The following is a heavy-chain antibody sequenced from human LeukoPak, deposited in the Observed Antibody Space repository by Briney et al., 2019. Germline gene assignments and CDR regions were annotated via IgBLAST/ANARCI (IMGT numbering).Heavy chain of an antibody. Sequence: ASVKVSCKASGYTFTSYYMHWVRQAPGQVLEWMGLINPDGGNTNYAQKFQGRVTMTRDTSTSTVYMELSSLRSEDTAVYYCARGPSITMVRGGQWYYYMDVWGKGTTVTISS. D-gene: IGHD3-10*01. V-gene: IGHV1-46*01. CDR3: ARGPSITMVRGGQWYYYMDV. J-gene: IGHJ6*03. CDR1: GYTFTSYY. CDR2: INPDGGNT.